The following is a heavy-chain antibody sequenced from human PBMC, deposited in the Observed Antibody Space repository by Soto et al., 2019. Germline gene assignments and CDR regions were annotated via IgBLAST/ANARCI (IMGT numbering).Heavy chain of an antibody. CDR3: ARDLWGYCGTDCYPMDV. D-gene: IGHD2-21*02. CDR1: GGSISKYY. Sequence: QVPLQESGPGLVKPSETLSLTCTVCGGSISKYYWSWIRQPPGKGLEWIGYMYNTGSTVYNPSFKSPVTIAVDTSKNQFSLKLNSVTAADTAMYYCARDLWGYCGTDCYPMDVWGQGTTVTVSS. CDR2: MYNTGST. V-gene: IGHV4-59*01. J-gene: IGHJ6*02.